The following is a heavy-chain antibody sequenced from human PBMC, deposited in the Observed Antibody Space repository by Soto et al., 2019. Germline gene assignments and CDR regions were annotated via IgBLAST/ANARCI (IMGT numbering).Heavy chain of an antibody. D-gene: IGHD6-19*01. CDR1: GYSVSSNSAG. Sequence: LSLTCGISGYSVSSNSAGSDCFIQSRSGGVEWLVKTYYRSKWYNDYAVAVESRITINPDTSKNLFSLQLNSVTPEDTAIYYCARAGGAVSGKNDFDVWGQGTMVTVSS. V-gene: IGHV6-1*01. CDR2: TYYRSKWYN. CDR3: ARAGGAVSGKNDFDV. J-gene: IGHJ3*01.